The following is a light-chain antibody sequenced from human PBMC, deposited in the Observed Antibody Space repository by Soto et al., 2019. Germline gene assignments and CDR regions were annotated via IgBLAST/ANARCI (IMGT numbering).Light chain of an antibody. V-gene: IGLV2-8*01. CDR1: SSDVGGYNY. CDR2: EVN. J-gene: IGLJ1*01. CDR3: SSYAGSSNV. Sequence: QSVLTQPPSASGSPGQSVAISCTGTSSDVGGYNYVSWYQQHPGKAPKLMIYEVNKRPSGVPDRFSGSKSGNTASLTVSGRQAEDEADYDCSSYAGSSNVFGTGTKLTVL.